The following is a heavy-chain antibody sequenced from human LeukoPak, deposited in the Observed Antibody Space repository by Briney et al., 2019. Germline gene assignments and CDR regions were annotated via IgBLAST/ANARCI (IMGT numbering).Heavy chain of an antibody. CDR3: AKEKAIATINYGLDV. J-gene: IGHJ6*02. D-gene: IGHD1-1*01. V-gene: IGHV3-30*18. CDR1: GFIFDTYA. Sequence: GGSLRLSCAASGFIFDTYAMLWVRQAPGKGLEWVAVIAYDGSNKVYADSVKGRFTISRDNSKNTLYLQMNSLRGEDTAVYYCAKEKAIATINYGLDVWGQGTTATVSS. CDR2: IAYDGSNK.